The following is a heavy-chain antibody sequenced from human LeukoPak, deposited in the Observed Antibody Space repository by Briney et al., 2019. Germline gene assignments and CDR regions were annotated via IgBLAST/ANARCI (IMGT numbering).Heavy chain of an antibody. CDR2: ISYDGSNK. V-gene: IGHV3-30*18. Sequence: PGRSLRLSCAASGFTFSSYGMHWVRQAPGKGLEWVAVISYDGSNKYYADFVKGRFTISRDNSKNTLYLQMNSLRAEDTAVYYCAKDSEAVAYGYFDYWGQGTLVTVSS. CDR1: GFTFSSYG. CDR3: AKDSEAVAYGYFDY. J-gene: IGHJ4*02. D-gene: IGHD6-19*01.